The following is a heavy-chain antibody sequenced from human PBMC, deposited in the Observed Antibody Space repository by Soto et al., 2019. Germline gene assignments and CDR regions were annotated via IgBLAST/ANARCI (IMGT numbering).Heavy chain of an antibody. J-gene: IGHJ4*02. V-gene: IGHV3-23*01. CDR3: AKGYSGSYYYFDY. CDR1: GFTFSSYA. D-gene: IGHD1-26*01. Sequence: PGGSLRLSCAASGFTFSSYAMSWVRQAPGKGLEWVSAISGRGGSTYYADSVKGRFTISRDNSKNTLYLQMNSLRAEDTAVYYCAKGYSGSYYYFDYWGQGTLVTVSS. CDR2: ISGRGGST.